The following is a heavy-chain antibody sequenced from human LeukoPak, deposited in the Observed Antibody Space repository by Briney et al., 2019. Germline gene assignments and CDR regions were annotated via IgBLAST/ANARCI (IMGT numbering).Heavy chain of an antibody. J-gene: IGHJ6*03. D-gene: IGHD4-23*01. V-gene: IGHV1-69*02. CDR3: ASGKIYYYYYYMDV. Sequence: SVKVSCKASGGTFSSYTISWVRQAPGQGLEWMGRIIPILGIANYAQKFQGRVTITTDESTSTAYMELSSLRSEDTAVYYCASGKIYYYYYYMDVWGKGTTVTVSS. CDR1: GGTFSSYT. CDR2: IIPILGIA.